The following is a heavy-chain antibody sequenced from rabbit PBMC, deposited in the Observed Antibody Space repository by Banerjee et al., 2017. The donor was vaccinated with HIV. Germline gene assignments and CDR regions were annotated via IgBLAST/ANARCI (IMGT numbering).Heavy chain of an antibody. CDR1: GFSFSSYA. CDR3: ARDDAGVGGVHFNL. J-gene: IGHJ4*01. Sequence: EESGGGLGQPEGSLTLTCTASGFSFSSYAMSWVRQAPGKGLEWIGCIYTGSGSTYYASWAKGRFTISRDTNENTVDLKMTSLTAADTATYFCARDDAGVGGVHFNLWGQGTLVTVS. CDR2: IYTGSGST. V-gene: IGHV1S47*01. D-gene: IGHD4-2*01.